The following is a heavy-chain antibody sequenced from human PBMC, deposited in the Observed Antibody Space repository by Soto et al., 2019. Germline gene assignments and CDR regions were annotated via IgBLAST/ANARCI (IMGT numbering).Heavy chain of an antibody. CDR1: GGSISSSVYS. D-gene: IGHD4-17*01. J-gene: IGHJ4*02. CDR2: IYHSGNT. Sequence: QLQLQESGSGLVKPSQTLSLTCAVSGGSISSSVYSWSWIRQPLGQGLEWVGYIYHSGNTYYNPSLTSRVNISADRSKNQFSMKRSSVTAADTAVYFCARVHGDYGRYFDYWGQGTLVTVSS. V-gene: IGHV4-30-2*01. CDR3: ARVHGDYGRYFDY.